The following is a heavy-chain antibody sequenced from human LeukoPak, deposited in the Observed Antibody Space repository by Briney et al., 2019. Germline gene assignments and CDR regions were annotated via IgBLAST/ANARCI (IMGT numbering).Heavy chain of an antibody. CDR1: EFDFSTHA. CDR2: ISISGTKT. Sequence: GGSLRLSCAASEFDFSTHAMTWVRQAPGKGLEWVSAISISGTKTYYADSVKGRFTISRDNSKNTLYLQMYSLRAEDTAVYYCANEIRPNDYWGQGTLVTVFS. D-gene: IGHD4-17*01. CDR3: ANEIRPNDY. J-gene: IGHJ4*02. V-gene: IGHV3-23*01.